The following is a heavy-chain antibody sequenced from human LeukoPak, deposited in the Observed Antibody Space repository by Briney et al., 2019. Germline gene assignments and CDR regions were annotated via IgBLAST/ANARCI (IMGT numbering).Heavy chain of an antibody. CDR2: IIPILGIA. CDR3: ARTTWIQLWLTGPLDY. J-gene: IGHJ4*02. D-gene: IGHD5-18*01. V-gene: IGHV1-69*04. CDR1: GGTFSSYA. Sequence: ASVKVSCKASGGTFSSYAISWVRQAPGQGLEWMGRIIPILGIANYAQKFQGRVTITADKSTSTAYMELSSLRSEDTAVYYCARTTWIQLWLTGPLDYWGQGTLVTVSS.